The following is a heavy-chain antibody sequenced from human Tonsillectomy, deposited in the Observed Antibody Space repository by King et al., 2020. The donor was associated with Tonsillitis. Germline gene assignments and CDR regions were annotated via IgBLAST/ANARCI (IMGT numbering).Heavy chain of an antibody. Sequence: VQLQESGPGLVKPSETLSLTCAVSGNSINSGYYWGWIRQPPGKGLEWIGSIYHSGSTYYNPSLKSRVTISVDTSKNQFSLRLSSVTAADPAVYYCAQSGLYSGYDLGEYYFDYWGQGTLVTVSS. V-gene: IGHV4-38-2*01. CDR2: IYHSGST. J-gene: IGHJ4*02. D-gene: IGHD5-12*01. CDR3: AQSGLYSGYDLGEYYFDY. CDR1: GNSINSGYY.